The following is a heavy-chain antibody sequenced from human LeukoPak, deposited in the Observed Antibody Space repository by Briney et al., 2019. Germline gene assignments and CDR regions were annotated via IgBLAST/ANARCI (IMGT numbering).Heavy chain of an antibody. Sequence: GSSVKVSCKTSGGAFNNSAIRWVRQAPGQGLEWLEGIMPLFGTAGYAQKFQGRVTITKDESTRTVYLELTSLTSDDTAVYYCARDVHGDYGSGWFDPWGQGTLVSVSS. D-gene: IGHD4-17*01. V-gene: IGHV1-69*05. CDR1: GGAFNNSA. CDR2: IMPLFGTA. J-gene: IGHJ5*02. CDR3: ARDVHGDYGSGWFDP.